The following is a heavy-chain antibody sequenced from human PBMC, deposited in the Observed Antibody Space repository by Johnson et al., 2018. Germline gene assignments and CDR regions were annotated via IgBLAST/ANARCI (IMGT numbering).Heavy chain of an antibody. J-gene: IGHJ3*02. Sequence: VQLVESGGGLVQPGRSLRLSCTASGFTFGDYAMSWFRQAPGKGLEWVGFISSKAYGGTTEYAAPVKGRFTISRDDSKSIAYLQMNSLKTEETAVYYCTREVEYSSSWYWNDAFDIWGQGTMVTVSS. CDR2: ISSKAYGGTT. V-gene: IGHV3-49*03. CDR3: TREVEYSSSWYWNDAFDI. CDR1: GFTFGDYA. D-gene: IGHD6-13*01.